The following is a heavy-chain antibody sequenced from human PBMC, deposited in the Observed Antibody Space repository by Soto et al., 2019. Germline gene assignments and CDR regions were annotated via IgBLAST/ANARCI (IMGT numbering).Heavy chain of an antibody. J-gene: IGHJ4*02. CDR3: ARGLYSGWHYFDY. CDR1: GFTVSSNY. Sequence: GGSLRLSCAASGFTVSSNYMSWVRQAPGKGLEWVSVIYSGGSTYYADSVKGRFTISRDNSKNTLYLQMNGLRAEDTAVYYCARGLYSGWHYFDYWGQGTLVTVSS. CDR2: IYSGGST. D-gene: IGHD5-12*01. V-gene: IGHV3-66*01.